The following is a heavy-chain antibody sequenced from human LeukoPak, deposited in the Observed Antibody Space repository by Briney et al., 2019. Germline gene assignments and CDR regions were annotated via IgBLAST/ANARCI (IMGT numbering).Heavy chain of an antibody. V-gene: IGHV3-30*18. CDR1: GFTFSSYD. CDR3: AKVVAVAQFDY. CDR2: ISYDGSYK. D-gene: IGHD6-19*01. Sequence: PGGSLRLSCAASGFTFSSYDMHWVRQAPGKGLEWVAVISYDGSYKYSADSVKGRFAISRDNSKNTLYLQMSSLRAVDTAVYYCAKVVAVAQFDYWGQGTLVTVSS. J-gene: IGHJ4*02.